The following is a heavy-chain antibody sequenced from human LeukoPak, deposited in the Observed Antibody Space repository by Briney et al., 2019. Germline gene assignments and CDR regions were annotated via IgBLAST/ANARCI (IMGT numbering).Heavy chain of an antibody. V-gene: IGHV3-30-3*01. CDR2: ISYDVDNK. D-gene: IGHD2-15*01. CDR3: ARREEYCSGGSCYSDAFDI. Sequence: GGSLRLSCSASGFLFSTYAMHWVRQAPGKGLEWVTVISYDVDNKHYADSVKGRFTISRANAKNSLYLPMNSLRAEDTAVYYCARREEYCSGGSCYSDAFDIWGQGTMVTVSS. J-gene: IGHJ3*02. CDR1: GFLFSTYA.